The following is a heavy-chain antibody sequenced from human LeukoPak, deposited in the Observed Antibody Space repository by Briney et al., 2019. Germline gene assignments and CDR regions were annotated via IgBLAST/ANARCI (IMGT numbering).Heavy chain of an antibody. CDR1: GGSISSSGYY. CDR3: ARRTGSRLPNRFDP. V-gene: IGHV4-39*01. J-gene: IGHJ5*02. CDR2: IYYSGTT. D-gene: IGHD3-10*01. Sequence: SETLSLTCTVSGGSISSSGYYWGWIRQPPGKGLEWIGTIYYSGTTYYDPSLKSRVTISVDTSKNHFSLKLNSVTAADTAVYYCARRTGSRLPNRFDPWGQGTLVTVSS.